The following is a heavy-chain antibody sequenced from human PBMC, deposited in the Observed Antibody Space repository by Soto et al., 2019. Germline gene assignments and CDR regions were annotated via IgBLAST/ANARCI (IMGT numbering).Heavy chain of an antibody. CDR1: GGSVDSGNHY. J-gene: IGHJ4*02. CDR2: IYYGEST. CDR3: ARDMGSAMTTRIFDH. D-gene: IGHD4-17*01. Sequence: QVLVQESGPGLVKPSQTLTLSCTVSGGSVDSGNHYWNWIRQPPGKGLEWIGYIYYGESTYYNPSLKSRATISVYTSQSRFSLRLTSVTAADTAVYYCARDMGSAMTTRIFDHWGQGTLVTVSS. V-gene: IGHV4-30-4*01.